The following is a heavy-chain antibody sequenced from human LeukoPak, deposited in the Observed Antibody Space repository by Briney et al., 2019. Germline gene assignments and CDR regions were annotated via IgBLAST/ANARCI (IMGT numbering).Heavy chain of an antibody. CDR3: ARHSYNYYGLDV. CDR1: GGSISPYY. CDR2: IYYSGTT. Sequence: SETLSLTCTVSGGSISPYYWSWIRQPPGKGLEWIGYIYYSGTTNYNPSLKSRVTMSVDTSNNHLSLRLTSVTAADTALYYCARHSYNYYGLDVWGQGTTITVSS. V-gene: IGHV4-59*08. J-gene: IGHJ6*02.